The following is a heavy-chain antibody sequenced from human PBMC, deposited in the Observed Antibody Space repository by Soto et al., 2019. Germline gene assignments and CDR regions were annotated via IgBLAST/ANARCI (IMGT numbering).Heavy chain of an antibody. CDR3: ARDHLVANVYYYYYGMDV. Sequence: PSQTLSLTCAISGDSVSSNSAAWNWIRQSPSRGLEWLGRTYYRSKWYNDYAVSVKSRITINPDTSKNQFSLQLNSVTPEDTAVYYCARDHLVANVYYYYYGMDVWGQGTTVTVSS. D-gene: IGHD5-12*01. J-gene: IGHJ6*02. V-gene: IGHV6-1*01. CDR2: TYYRSKWYN. CDR1: GDSVSSNSAA.